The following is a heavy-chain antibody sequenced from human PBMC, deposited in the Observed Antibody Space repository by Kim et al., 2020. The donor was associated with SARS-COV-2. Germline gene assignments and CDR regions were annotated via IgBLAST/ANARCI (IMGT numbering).Heavy chain of an antibody. D-gene: IGHD2-21*02. CDR1: GGTFSSYA. V-gene: IGHV1-69*13. CDR2: IIPIFGTA. Sequence: SVKVSCKASGGTFSSYAISWVRQAPGQGLEWMGGIIPIFGTANYAQKFQGRVTITADESTSTAYMELSSLRSEDTAVYYCALGDCYSCPYYYYGMDVWGQGTTVTVSS. J-gene: IGHJ6*02. CDR3: ALGDCYSCPYYYYGMDV.